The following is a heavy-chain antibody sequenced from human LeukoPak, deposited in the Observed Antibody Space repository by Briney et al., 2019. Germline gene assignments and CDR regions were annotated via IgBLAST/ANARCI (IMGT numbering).Heavy chain of an antibody. CDR2: ISSDDSTK. CDR1: GFNFNDYA. D-gene: IGHD2-2*01. CDR3: ARAYCTGSSCYRDYHGMDV. J-gene: IGHJ6*02. V-gene: IGHV3-30*04. Sequence: GGSLRLSCAASGFNFNDYAMHWVRQAPGMGLEWLAVISSDDSTKYLADSVKGRFSISRDKSKASLYLQMSSLKIEDTALYFCARAYCTGSSCYRDYHGMDVWGQGTTVTVSS.